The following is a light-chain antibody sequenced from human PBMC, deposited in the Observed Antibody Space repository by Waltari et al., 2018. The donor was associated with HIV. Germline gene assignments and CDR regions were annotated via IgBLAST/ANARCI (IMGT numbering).Light chain of an antibody. V-gene: IGLV1-51*01. CDR2: DSN. CDR3: GTWESSLSAAV. Sequence: SVFTQPPPVSAAPAQNVTISSPGSSANIVNHYVSWYQQLPGTAPRLLIYDSNKRPSEIPDRFSGSKSGASATLDITGLQTGDEADYYCGTWESSLSAAVFGGGTKLAVL. J-gene: IGLJ2*01. CDR1: SANIVNHY.